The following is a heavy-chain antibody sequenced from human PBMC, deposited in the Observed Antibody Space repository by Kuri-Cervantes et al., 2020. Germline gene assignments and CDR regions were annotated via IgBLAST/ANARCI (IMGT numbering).Heavy chain of an antibody. Sequence: SVKVSCKASGYTFTSYAMNWVRQAPGQGLEWMGGIIPIFGTANYAQKFQGRVTITADESTSTAYMELSSLRSEDTAVYYCARDQAIYYDSSGYYGGYYYGMDVWGQGTTVTVSS. CDR2: IIPIFGTA. CDR3: ARDQAIYYDSSGYYGGYYYGMDV. J-gene: IGHJ6*02. V-gene: IGHV1-69*13. D-gene: IGHD3-22*01. CDR1: GYTFTSYA.